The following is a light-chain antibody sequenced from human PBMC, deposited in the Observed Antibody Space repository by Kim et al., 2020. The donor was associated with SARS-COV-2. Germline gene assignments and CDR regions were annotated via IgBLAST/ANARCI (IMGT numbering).Light chain of an antibody. J-gene: IGLJ3*02. Sequence: QSALTQPASVSGSPGQSITISCTGTSSDVGGYNYVSWYQQHPGKAPKLMIYDVNNRPSGVSHRFSGSKSGNTASLTISGLQAEDEADYYCTSYTTTARVFGGGTQLTVL. V-gene: IGLV2-14*03. CDR2: DVN. CDR3: TSYTTTARV. CDR1: SSDVGGYNY.